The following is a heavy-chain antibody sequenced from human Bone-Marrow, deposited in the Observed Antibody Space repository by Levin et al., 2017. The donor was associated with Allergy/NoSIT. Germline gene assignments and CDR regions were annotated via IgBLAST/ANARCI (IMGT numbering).Heavy chain of an antibody. CDR1: GFTFSNYW. Sequence: GGSLRLSCAASGFTFSNYWVHWVRQAPGKGLVWVSRINGDGRTVNYADTVKGRFTTSRDNAKNTVYLQMNSLRAEDTAIYYCLRSTTNYYGFFDYWGQGTLVTVSS. J-gene: IGHJ4*02. CDR2: INGDGRTV. CDR3: LRSTTNYYGFFDY. V-gene: IGHV3-74*01. D-gene: IGHD1-26*01.